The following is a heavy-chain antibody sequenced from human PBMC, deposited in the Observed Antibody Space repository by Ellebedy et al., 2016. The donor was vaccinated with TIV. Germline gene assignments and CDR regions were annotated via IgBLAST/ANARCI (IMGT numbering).Heavy chain of an antibody. D-gene: IGHD6-6*01. CDR2: IRGSGDGI. V-gene: IGHV3-23*01. CDR1: GFTFSTYA. Sequence: GESLKIPCAASGFTFSTYAMNWIRHGPGKGPEWVAVIRGSGDGIDYADSVKGRFTISRDNSNNIVYLQMNSLRADDTAVYYCIFKGMSARLYWGQGTLVTVSS. CDR3: IFKGMSARLY. J-gene: IGHJ1*01.